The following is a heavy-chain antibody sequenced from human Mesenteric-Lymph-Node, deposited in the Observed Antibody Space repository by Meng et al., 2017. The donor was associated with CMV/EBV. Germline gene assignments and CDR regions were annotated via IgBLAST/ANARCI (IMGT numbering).Heavy chain of an antibody. V-gene: IGHV3-11*04. Sequence: GESLKISCAASGFTFSDYYMSWIRQAPGKGLEWISYITNSGSSYADSVKARFTISRDNAKNSVFLQMDSLRAEDTAVYYCARGPRYDYWEGHYYFQNWGQGILVTVSS. D-gene: IGHD3/OR15-3a*01. CDR2: ITNSGSS. CDR1: GFTFSDYY. J-gene: IGHJ4*02. CDR3: ARGPRYDYWEGHYYFQN.